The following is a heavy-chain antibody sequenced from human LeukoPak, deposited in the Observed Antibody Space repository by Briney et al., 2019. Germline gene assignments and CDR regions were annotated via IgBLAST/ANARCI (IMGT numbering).Heavy chain of an antibody. V-gene: IGHV4-59*08. D-gene: IGHD6-13*01. CDR2: YYSGST. Sequence: YYSGSTNYNPSLKSRVTISVDTSKNQFSLKLSSVTAADTAVYYCARMPQLAYYYYGMDVWGQGTTVTVSS. CDR3: ARMPQLAYYYYGMDV. J-gene: IGHJ6*02.